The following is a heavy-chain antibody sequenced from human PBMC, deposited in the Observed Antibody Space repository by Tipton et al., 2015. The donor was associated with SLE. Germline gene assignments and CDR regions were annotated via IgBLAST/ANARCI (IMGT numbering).Heavy chain of an antibody. Sequence: SLRLSCAASGFTVSSNYMSWVRQAPGKGLEWVSVIYSGGSTYYADSVKGRFTISRHNAKNSLYLQMNSLRAEDTALYYCARVLGPRNFDLWGRGTLVTVSS. J-gene: IGHJ2*01. CDR2: IYSGGST. V-gene: IGHV3-53*01. CDR3: ARVLGPRNFDL. CDR1: GFTVSSNY.